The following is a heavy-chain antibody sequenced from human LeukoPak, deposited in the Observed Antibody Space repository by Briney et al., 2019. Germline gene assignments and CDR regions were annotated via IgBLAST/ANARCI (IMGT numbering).Heavy chain of an antibody. CDR3: ACTAYYYYYLDV. J-gene: IGHJ6*03. D-gene: IGHD5-18*01. CDR1: GFTFSSHG. Sequence: GRSLRLSCAASGFTFSSHGMSWVRQAPGKGLEWVSAVSGSGDNTYYADSVKGRFTIPRDNSKNTLYLHMSSLRAEDTAVYYCACTAYYYYYLDVWGKGTTVTVSS. V-gene: IGHV3-23*01. CDR2: VSGSGDNT.